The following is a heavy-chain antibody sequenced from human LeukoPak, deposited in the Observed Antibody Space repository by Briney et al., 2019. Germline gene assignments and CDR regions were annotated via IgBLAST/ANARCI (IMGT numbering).Heavy chain of an antibody. Sequence: PGGSLRLSCAASGFTFSSYNMNWVRQAPGKGLEWVSVIYSGGSTYYADSVKGRFTISRDNSKNTLYLQMNSLRAEDTAVYYCARGILYYYDSSGYYGDYYFDYWGQGTLVTVSS. CDR1: GFTFSSYN. V-gene: IGHV3-66*01. J-gene: IGHJ4*02. CDR2: IYSGGST. D-gene: IGHD3-22*01. CDR3: ARGILYYYDSSGYYGDYYFDY.